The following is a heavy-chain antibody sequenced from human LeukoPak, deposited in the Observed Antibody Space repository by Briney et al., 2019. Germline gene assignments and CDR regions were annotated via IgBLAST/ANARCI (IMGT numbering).Heavy chain of an antibody. CDR3: TRGLVGAAFDY. CDR2: MSSSRDYV. Sequence: GRSLSLSCGASGFTFNAYTMHWVRQVPGKGLEWVSSMSSSRDYVFYADSVKGRFTIFRDNANQSLDLEMSSLRGEDTAIYYCTRGLVGAAFDYLGRGTLVTVSS. CDR1: GFTFNAYT. J-gene: IGHJ4*02. V-gene: IGHV3-21*01. D-gene: IGHD1-26*01.